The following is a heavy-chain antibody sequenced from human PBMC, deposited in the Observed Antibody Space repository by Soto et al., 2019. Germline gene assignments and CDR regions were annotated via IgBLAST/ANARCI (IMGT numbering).Heavy chain of an antibody. J-gene: IGHJ6*02. CDR3: ASDVNCISPSCYGMDV. V-gene: IGHV1-69*12. Sequence: QVQLVQSGAEVKKPGSSVKVSCKASGGTFSSYAISWVRQAPGQGLEWMGGIIPFFGTANYAQKFQGRVTLTADESTSTGCMERSDLRSEDTAVYYCASDVNCISPSCYGMDVWGRGATVTVSS. D-gene: IGHD2-2*01. CDR1: GGTFSSYA. CDR2: IIPFFGTA.